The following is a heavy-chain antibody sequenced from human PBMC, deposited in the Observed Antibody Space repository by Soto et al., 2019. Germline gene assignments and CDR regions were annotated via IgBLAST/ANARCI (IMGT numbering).Heavy chain of an antibody. CDR2: MNPNSGNT. CDR1: GCTFTSSD. Sequence: ASVKVSCKASGCTFTSSDINLVRQATGQGLEWMGWMNPNSGNTGYAQKFQGRVTMTRNTSISTAYMELSSLRSEDTAVYYCARGRYYDFWSGYWPKNYYYYYMDVWGKGTTVTVSS. J-gene: IGHJ6*03. V-gene: IGHV1-8*01. CDR3: ARGRYYDFWSGYWPKNYYYYYMDV. D-gene: IGHD3-3*01.